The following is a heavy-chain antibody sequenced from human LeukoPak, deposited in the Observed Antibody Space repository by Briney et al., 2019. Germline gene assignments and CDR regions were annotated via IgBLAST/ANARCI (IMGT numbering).Heavy chain of an antibody. CDR1: GYSIISGFY. CDR2: ISYSGST. D-gene: IGHD3-22*01. V-gene: IGHV4-38-2*01. Sequence: SETVSLTCPVSGYSIISGFYWGRIRPPPGKGLELIGSISYSGSTYYIPSLHRRLTFSVDTSKNQFSLYLTSLTAPGTAVYYFLRHSSANYYDSRGYYYYWGQGTLVTVSS. J-gene: IGHJ4*02. CDR3: LRHSSANYYDSRGYYYY.